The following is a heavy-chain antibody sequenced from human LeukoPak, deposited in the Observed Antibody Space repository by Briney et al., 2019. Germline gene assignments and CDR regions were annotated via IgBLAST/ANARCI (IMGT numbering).Heavy chain of an antibody. CDR1: GGSISSHY. CDR2: IYTSGST. Sequence: PSETLSLTCTVSGGSISSHYWSWIRQPPGKGLEWIGYIYTSGSTNYNPSLKSRVTISVDTSKNQFSLKLSSVTAADTAVYYCARGFGDFWSGYYSSMDNWFDPWGQGTLVTVSS. D-gene: IGHD3-3*01. J-gene: IGHJ5*02. CDR3: ARGFGDFWSGYYSSMDNWFDP. V-gene: IGHV4-4*09.